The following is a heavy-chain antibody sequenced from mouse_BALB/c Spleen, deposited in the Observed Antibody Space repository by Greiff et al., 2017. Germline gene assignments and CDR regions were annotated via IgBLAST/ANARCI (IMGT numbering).Heavy chain of an antibody. V-gene: IGHV3-2*02. J-gene: IGHJ4*01. CDR3: AYYYYGSSYDAMDY. D-gene: IGHD1-1*01. Sequence: EVKLQESGPGLVKPSQSLSLTCTVTGYSITSDYAWNWIRQFPGNKLEWMGYISYSGSTSYNPSLKSRISITRDTSKNQFFLQLNSVTTEDTATYYCAYYYYGSSYDAMDYWGQGTSVTVSS. CDR2: ISYSGST. CDR1: GYSITSDYA.